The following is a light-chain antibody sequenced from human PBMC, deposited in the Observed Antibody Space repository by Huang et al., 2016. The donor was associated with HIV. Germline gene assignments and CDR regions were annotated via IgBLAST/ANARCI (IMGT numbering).Light chain of an antibody. CDR3: QQCNSIPIT. Sequence: DIQMTQSPSTLSASVGDRVLIPCRASQSLSNWLALYQQKPWKAPKLLIYKATTLEHGVPSRFIGSGSETKFTLTISSLQPDDFATYYCQQCNSIPITFGQGTRLEI. V-gene: IGKV1-5*03. CDR2: KAT. J-gene: IGKJ5*01. CDR1: QSLSNW.